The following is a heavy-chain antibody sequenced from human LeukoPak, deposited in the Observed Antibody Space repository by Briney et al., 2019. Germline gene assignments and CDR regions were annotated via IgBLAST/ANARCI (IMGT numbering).Heavy chain of an antibody. J-gene: IGHJ6*03. D-gene: IGHD6-19*01. V-gene: IGHV3-21*01. Sequence: GGSLRLSCAGSGFTFSRYNMNWFRQAPGKGLERVSSISSRSSYIFYADSVKGRFTISRDNAKNSLYLQMNSLGAEDTAEYYCARDAQWLVPEGYYYYMDVWGKGTTVTVSS. CDR3: ARDAQWLVPEGYYYYMDV. CDR1: GFTFSRYN. CDR2: ISSRSSYI.